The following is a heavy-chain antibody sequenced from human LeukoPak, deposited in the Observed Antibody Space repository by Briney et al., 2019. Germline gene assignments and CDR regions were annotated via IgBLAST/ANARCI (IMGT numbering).Heavy chain of an antibody. D-gene: IGHD6-19*01. CDR1: GGSISSYY. CDR2: IYYSGST. CDR3: ASTYGSGWYYFDY. Sequence: KPSETLSLTCTVSGGSISSYYWSWIRQPPGKGLEWIGYIYYSGSTNYNPSLKSRVTISVDTSKNQFSLKLSSVTAADTAVYYCASTYGSGWYYFDYWGQGTLVTVSS. V-gene: IGHV4-59*08. J-gene: IGHJ4*02.